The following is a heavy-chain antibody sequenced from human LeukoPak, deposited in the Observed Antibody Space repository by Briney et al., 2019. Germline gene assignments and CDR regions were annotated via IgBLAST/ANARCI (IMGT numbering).Heavy chain of an antibody. CDR2: IYHTGST. CDR1: GDSISSPNW. J-gene: IGHJ5*02. CDR3: ARQVRVLVGAPPYNWFDP. V-gene: IGHV4-4*02. Sequence: SETLSLTCVVSGDSISSPNWWSWARQPPGKGLEWIGEIYHTGSTNYNPSLKSRVTISVDTSKNQFSLKLSSVTAADTAVYYCARQVRVLVGAPPYNWFDPWGQGTLVTVSS. D-gene: IGHD1-26*01.